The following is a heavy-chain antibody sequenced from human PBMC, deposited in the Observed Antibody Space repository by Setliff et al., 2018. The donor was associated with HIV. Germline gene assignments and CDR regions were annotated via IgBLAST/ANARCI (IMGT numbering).Heavy chain of an antibody. D-gene: IGHD2-21*02. CDR1: GFSLSTSVVG. V-gene: IGHV2-5*01. CDR3: AHSWGPRGDFNWFDP. J-gene: IGHJ5*02. CDR2: IYWNDYK. Sequence: SGPTLVNPTQTLTLTCTFSGFSLSTSVVGVGWIRQPPGKALEWLALIYWNDYKRYSPSLKSRLTITKDTSKNQVVLTMTNMDPVDTATYYCAHSWGPRGDFNWFDPWGQGTLVTVSS.